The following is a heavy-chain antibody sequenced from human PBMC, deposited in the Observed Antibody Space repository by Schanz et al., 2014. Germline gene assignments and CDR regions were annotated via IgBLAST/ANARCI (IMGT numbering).Heavy chain of an antibody. D-gene: IGHD4-17*01. V-gene: IGHV3-64*04. Sequence: VQLVESGGGLVQPGGSLKLSCAASGFTFSNYWMHWVRQAPGKGLEYISAISNNGDSTYYADSVKGRFTISRDNSKNTLYLQMNTLRAEDTAVYYCARKMKLGVYGGKGHDALDIWGQGTMXTVSS. CDR1: GFTFSNYW. CDR3: ARKMKLGVYGGKGHDALDI. CDR2: ISNNGDST. J-gene: IGHJ3*02.